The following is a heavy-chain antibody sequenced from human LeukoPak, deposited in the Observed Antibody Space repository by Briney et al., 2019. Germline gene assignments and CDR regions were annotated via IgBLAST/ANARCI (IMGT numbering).Heavy chain of an antibody. D-gene: IGHD1-26*01. CDR1: GGTFSSYA. CDR2: IIPIFGTA. J-gene: IGHJ5*02. CDR3: ARMGIVDNWFDP. V-gene: IGHV1-69*05. Sequence: GASVKVSCKASGGTFSSYAISWVRQAPGQGLEWMGGIIPIFGTANYAQKFQGRVTITTDESTSTAYTELSSLRSEDTAVYYCARMGIVDNWFDPWGQGTLVTVSS.